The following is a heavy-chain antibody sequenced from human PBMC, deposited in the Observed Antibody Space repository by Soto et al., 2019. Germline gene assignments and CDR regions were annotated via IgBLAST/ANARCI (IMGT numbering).Heavy chain of an antibody. D-gene: IGHD3-3*02. CDR3: ARDTETLGPRANDALDI. CDR1: GYTFSAYT. Sequence: QAQLVQSGAEMKKPGASVKVSCKATGYTFSAYTMNWVRQAPGQSLEWMGWINAGSGNTKYSQNFQGRVSITRDTSASTDYMELTGLTSEDTAVYYCARDTETLGPRANDALDIWGKGTMVTVSS. CDR2: INAGSGNT. V-gene: IGHV1-3*01. J-gene: IGHJ3*02.